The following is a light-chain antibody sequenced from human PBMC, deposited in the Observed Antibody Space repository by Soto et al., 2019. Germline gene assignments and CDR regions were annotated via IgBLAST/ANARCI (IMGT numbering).Light chain of an antibody. J-gene: IGKJ1*01. CDR1: QSFRGL. Sequence: EVVLTQSPVTLSLSPGERATLSCRASQSFRGLLAWYQQKPGQAPRLLIYDAYNRATGIPPRFSGSGSGTDFTLTISSPQPEDFATYYCQQSYSTLWTFGQGTKVDIK. V-gene: IGKV3-11*01. CDR2: DAY. CDR3: QQSYSTLWT.